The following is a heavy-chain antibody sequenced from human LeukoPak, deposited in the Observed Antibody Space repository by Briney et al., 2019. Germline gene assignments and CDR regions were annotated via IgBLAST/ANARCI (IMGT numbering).Heavy chain of an antibody. CDR2: IYYSGST. CDR1: GGSISSYY. CDR3: ARDQTKVRNWFDP. Sequence: PSETLSLTCTVSGGSISSYYWSWIRQPPGKGLEWIGYIYYSGSTNYNPSLKSRVTISVDTSKNQFSLKLSSVTAADTAVYYCARDQTKVRNWFDPWGQGTLVTVSS. J-gene: IGHJ5*02. V-gene: IGHV4-59*01. D-gene: IGHD1-7*01.